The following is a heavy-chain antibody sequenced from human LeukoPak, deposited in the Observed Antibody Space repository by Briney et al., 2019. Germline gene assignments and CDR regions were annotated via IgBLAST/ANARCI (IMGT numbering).Heavy chain of an antibody. V-gene: IGHV1-69*04. CDR1: GGTFRSYA. CDR2: IIPILGIA. Sequence: ASVKVSCKSSGGTFRSYAISGVRQPPGQGLEWMGRIIPILGIANYAQKFQGRVTITADKSTSTAYMELSSLRSEDTAVYYCARAQMATIKSYYYCMDVWGQGTEALVSS. J-gene: IGHJ6*02. CDR3: ARAQMATIKSYYYCMDV. D-gene: IGHD5-24*01.